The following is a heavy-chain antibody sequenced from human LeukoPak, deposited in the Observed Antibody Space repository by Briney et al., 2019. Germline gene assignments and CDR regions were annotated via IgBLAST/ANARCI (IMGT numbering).Heavy chain of an antibody. Sequence: GRSLRLSCAASGFTFDDYAMHWVRQAPGKGLEWVSGISWNSGSIGYADSVKGRFTISRDNAKNSLYLQMNSLRPEDTAVYYCAKGVVAVANAAYYGMDVWGQGTTVTVSS. CDR1: GFTFDDYA. CDR3: AKGVVAVANAAYYGMDV. CDR2: ISWNSGSI. D-gene: IGHD2-15*01. V-gene: IGHV3-9*01. J-gene: IGHJ6*02.